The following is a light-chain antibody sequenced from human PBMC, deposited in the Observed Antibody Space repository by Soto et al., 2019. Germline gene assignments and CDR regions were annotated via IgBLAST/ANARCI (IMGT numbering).Light chain of an antibody. V-gene: IGLV2-8*01. CDR1: SSDVGGYNY. J-gene: IGLJ1*01. CDR3: NSYAGSNSFV. CDR2: EVN. Sequence: QSVLTQPPSASGSPGQSVTISSTGTSSDVGGYNYVSWYQQHPGKAPKLVIFEVNKRPSGVPDRFSGSKSGNTASLTVSGLQTEDEADYYCNSYAGSNSFVFGTGTKVTVL.